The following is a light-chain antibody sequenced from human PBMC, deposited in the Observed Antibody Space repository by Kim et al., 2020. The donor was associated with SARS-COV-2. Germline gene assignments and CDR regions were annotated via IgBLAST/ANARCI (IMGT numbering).Light chain of an antibody. J-gene: IGKJ4*01. V-gene: IGKV3-11*01. CDR1: QRGSPY. CDR3: QQRSSWPLT. Sequence: SLSPGQGANLSCRANQRGSPYLAWFQQKPGQAPRLLMYDASKRATGIPARFSGSGSGTDFTLTISSLQSEDFAVYYCQQRSSWPLTFGGGTKVEI. CDR2: DAS.